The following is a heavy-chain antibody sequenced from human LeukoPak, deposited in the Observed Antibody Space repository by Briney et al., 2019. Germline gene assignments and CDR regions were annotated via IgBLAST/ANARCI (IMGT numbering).Heavy chain of an antibody. CDR1: GYQFISYT. Sequence: ASVKVSCKASGYQFISYTMSWVRQAPGQGLEWVGWINTKTANPTYAQDFTGRFVFSLDTSASTAYLQISGLKAGDTAVYYCARVAGFGERGMDVWGQGTTVTVSS. CDR3: ARVAGFGERGMDV. J-gene: IGHJ6*02. V-gene: IGHV7-4-1*02. CDR2: INTKTANP. D-gene: IGHD3-10*01.